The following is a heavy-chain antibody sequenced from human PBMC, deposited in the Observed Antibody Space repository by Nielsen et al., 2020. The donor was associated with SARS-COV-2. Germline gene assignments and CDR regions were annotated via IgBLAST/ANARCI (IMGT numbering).Heavy chain of an antibody. CDR2: ISSSSTI. CDR3: ARAYGSGSYYEFDP. D-gene: IGHD3-10*01. CDR1: GFTFSDYY. J-gene: IGHJ5*02. V-gene: IGHV3-69-1*01. Sequence: GESLKISCAASGFTFSDYYMSWIRQAPGKGLEWVSYISSSSTIYYADSVKGRFTISRDNAKNSLYLQMNSLRDEDTAVYYCARAYGSGSYYEFDPWGQGTLVTVSS.